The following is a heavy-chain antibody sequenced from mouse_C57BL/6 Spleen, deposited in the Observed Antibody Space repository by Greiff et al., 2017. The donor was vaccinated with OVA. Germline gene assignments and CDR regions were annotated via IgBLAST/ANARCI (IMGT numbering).Heavy chain of an antibody. D-gene: IGHD2-5*01. CDR3: ARDGAYYSNYFDY. CDR2: ISYDGSN. V-gene: IGHV3-6*01. Sequence: DVHLVESGPGLVKPSQSLSLTCSVTGYSITSGYYWNWIRQFPGNKLEWMGYISYDGSNNYNPSLKNRISITRDTSKNQFFLKLNSVTTEDTATYYCARDGAYYSNYFDYWGQGTTLTVSS. J-gene: IGHJ2*01. CDR1: GYSITSGYY.